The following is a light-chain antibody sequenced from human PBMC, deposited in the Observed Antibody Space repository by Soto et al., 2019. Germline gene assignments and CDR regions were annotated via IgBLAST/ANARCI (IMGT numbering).Light chain of an antibody. CDR1: QTISSW. V-gene: IGKV1-5*03. CDR3: QHYNSYSEA. Sequence: DIRITQSPSTLSLSLGDRVTITFRASQTISSWLAWYQQKPGKAPKLVIYKASTLKSGVPSRFSGSGSGTEFTLTISSLQPDDFATYYCQHYNSYSEAFGQGTKVDI. CDR2: KAS. J-gene: IGKJ1*01.